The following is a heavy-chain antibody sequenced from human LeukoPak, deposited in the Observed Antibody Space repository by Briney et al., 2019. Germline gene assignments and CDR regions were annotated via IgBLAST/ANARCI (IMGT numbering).Heavy chain of an antibody. Sequence: GGSLRLSCAASGFTFSIYSMNWVRQAPGKGLEWVSSISSSSSYIYYADSVKGRFTISRDNAKNSLYLQMNSLRAEDTAVYYCARVYCSGGSCYAGYFDYWGQGTLVTVSS. CDR2: ISSSSSYI. D-gene: IGHD2-15*01. V-gene: IGHV3-21*01. CDR1: GFTFSIYS. CDR3: ARVYCSGGSCYAGYFDY. J-gene: IGHJ4*02.